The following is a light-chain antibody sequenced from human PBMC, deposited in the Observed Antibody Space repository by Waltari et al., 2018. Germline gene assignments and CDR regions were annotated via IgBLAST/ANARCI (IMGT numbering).Light chain of an antibody. CDR2: EDT. Sequence: QSALTQPAPVSGSPGQSIPISCPGTSRTVGRYTLCSWSQQHPGKAPKHMIYEDTKRPSGVSDRFSGSKSGNTASLTISGLQAEDEADYYCCSYAGSSPHVVFGGGTKLTVL. V-gene: IGLV2-23*01. CDR3: CSYAGSSPHVV. CDR1: SRTVGRYTL. J-gene: IGLJ2*01.